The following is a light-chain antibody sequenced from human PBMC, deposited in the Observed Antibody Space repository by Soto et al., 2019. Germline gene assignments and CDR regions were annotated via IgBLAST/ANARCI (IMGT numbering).Light chain of an antibody. CDR1: SSDVGGYNY. CDR3: SSYTSSSTPWV. CDR2: EVF. J-gene: IGLJ3*02. Sequence: ALTQPASVSGSPGQSITISCTGTSSDVGGYNYVSWYQQHPGKAPKLMIYEVFNRPSGVSSRFSGSKSGNTASLTISGLQAEDEADYYCSSYTSSSTPWVFGGGTKVTVL. V-gene: IGLV2-14*01.